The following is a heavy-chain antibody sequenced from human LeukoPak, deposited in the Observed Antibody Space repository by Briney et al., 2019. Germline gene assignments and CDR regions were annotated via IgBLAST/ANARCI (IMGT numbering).Heavy chain of an antibody. Sequence: PSETLSLTCSVSGGSISSGSYYWGWIRQPPGKGLEWIGSIYYSGSTYYNPSLKSRVTISVDTSKNQFSLKLSSVTAADTAVYYCARDLGPYSSSWDPWGQGTLVTVSS. J-gene: IGHJ5*02. CDR1: GGSISSGSYY. D-gene: IGHD6-13*01. V-gene: IGHV4-39*07. CDR2: IYYSGST. CDR3: ARDLGPYSSSWDP.